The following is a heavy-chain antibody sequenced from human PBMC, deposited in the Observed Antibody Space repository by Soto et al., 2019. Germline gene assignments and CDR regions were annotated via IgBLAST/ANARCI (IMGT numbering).Heavy chain of an antibody. V-gene: IGHV3-23*01. CDR2: FDNSDGRT. Sequence: LRLSCTAFGFTFRRYAMNWVRQAPGKGLEWVSTFDNSDGRTYYTDSVKGRFTISRDNSRNTLFLQMDSLRPEDTAVYYCAKVRDTSMDMNFESWGRGTLVTVSS. CDR3: AKVRDTSMDMNFES. J-gene: IGHJ4*02. CDR1: GFTFRRYA. D-gene: IGHD5-18*01.